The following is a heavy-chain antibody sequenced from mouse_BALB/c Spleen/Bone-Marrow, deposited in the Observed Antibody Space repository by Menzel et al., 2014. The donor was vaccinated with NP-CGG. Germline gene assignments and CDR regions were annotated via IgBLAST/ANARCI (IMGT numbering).Heavy chain of an antibody. CDR2: IRNKANGYTT. CDR3: ARDDYYAMDY. CDR1: GFTFTDYY. Sequence: EVVLVESGGGLVQPGGSLRLSCATSGFTFTDYYMSWVRQPPGKALEWLGFIRNKANGYTTEYSASVKGRFTISRDNSQSILYLQMNTLRAEDSATYYCARDDYYAMDYWGQGTSVTVSS. J-gene: IGHJ4*01. V-gene: IGHV7-3*02.